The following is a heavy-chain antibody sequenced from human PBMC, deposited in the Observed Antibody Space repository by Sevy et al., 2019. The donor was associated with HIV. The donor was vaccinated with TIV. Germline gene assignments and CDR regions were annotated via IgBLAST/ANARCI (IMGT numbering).Heavy chain of an antibody. D-gene: IGHD2-15*01. Sequence: PSETLSLTCTVSGGSISSSSYYWGWIRQPPGKGLEWIGSIYYSGSTYYNPSLKSRVTISVDTSKNQFSLKLSSVTAADTAVYYCARLWGGAATLGDIWGQGTMVTVSS. CDR3: ARLWGGAATLGDI. CDR1: GGSISSSSYY. CDR2: IYYSGST. V-gene: IGHV4-39*01. J-gene: IGHJ3*02.